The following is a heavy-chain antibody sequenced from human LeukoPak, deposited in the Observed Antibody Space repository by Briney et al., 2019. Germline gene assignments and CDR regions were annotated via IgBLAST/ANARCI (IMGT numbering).Heavy chain of an antibody. CDR3: ARSLSYYYDSSGYVDY. CDR2: IYYSGST. V-gene: IGHV4-31*03. J-gene: IGHJ4*02. D-gene: IGHD3-22*01. CDR1: GGSISSGGYY. Sequence: SETLSLTCTVSGGSISSGGYYWSWIRQHPGKGLEWLGYIYYSGSTYYNPSLKSRVTISVDTSKNQFSLKLSSVTAADTAVYYCARSLSYYYDSSGYVDYWGQGTLVTVSS.